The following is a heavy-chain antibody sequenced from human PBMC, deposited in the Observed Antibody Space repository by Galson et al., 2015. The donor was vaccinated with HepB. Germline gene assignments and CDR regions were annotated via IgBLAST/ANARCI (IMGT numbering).Heavy chain of an antibody. CDR3: ARDQGFPGSSGWGE. Sequence: ATLSLTCTVSGGSISSSSYYWGWIRQPPGKGLEWIGSIYYSGSTYYNPSLKSRVTISVDTSKNQSSLKLSSVTAADTAVYYCARDQGFPGSSGWGEWGQGTLVTVSS. D-gene: IGHD6-19*01. V-gene: IGHV4-39*07. CDR1: GGSISSSSYY. CDR2: IYYSGST. J-gene: IGHJ4*02.